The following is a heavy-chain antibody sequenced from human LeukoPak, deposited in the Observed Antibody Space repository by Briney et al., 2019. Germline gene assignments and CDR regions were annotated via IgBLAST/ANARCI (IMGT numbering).Heavy chain of an antibody. V-gene: IGHV1-46*01. CDR2: INPSGGST. Sequence: ASVTVSCKASGYTFISYYMHWVRQAPGQGLEWMGVINPSGGSTSYAQKFQGRVTMTRDTSTSTVYMELSSLRSEDTAVYYCARDWARSYGRNSAYFDYWGQGTLVTVSS. CDR3: ARDWARSYGRNSAYFDY. CDR1: GYTFISYY. J-gene: IGHJ4*02. D-gene: IGHD4-23*01.